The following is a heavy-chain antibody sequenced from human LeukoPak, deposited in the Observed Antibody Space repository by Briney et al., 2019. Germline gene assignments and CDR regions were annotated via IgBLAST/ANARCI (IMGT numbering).Heavy chain of an antibody. CDR3: TGYGGNSF. J-gene: IGHJ4*02. D-gene: IGHD4-23*01. CDR2: ISDSGTT. Sequence: GGSLRLSCAASGFAVSDNHMTWVRQAPGKGLGWVSVISDSGTTYYADSVKDRLTISRDSSKNTLYLQMNSLRVEDTAVYYCTGYGGNSFWGQGTLVTVSS. V-gene: IGHV3-66*01. CDR1: GFAVSDNH.